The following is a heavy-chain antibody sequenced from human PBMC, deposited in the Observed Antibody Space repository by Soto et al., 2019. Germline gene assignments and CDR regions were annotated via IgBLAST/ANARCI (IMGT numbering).Heavy chain of an antibody. J-gene: IGHJ5*02. D-gene: IGHD3-3*01. CDR1: GFTCSSYS. Sequence: HLGGSLRLSCAASGFTCSSYSMNWVCQAPGKGLEWVSYISSSSSTIYYADSVKGRFTISRDNAKNSLYLQMNSLRDEDTAVYYCARESRFLEWLSLNWFDPWGQGTLVTVSS. CDR2: ISSSSSTI. V-gene: IGHV3-48*02. CDR3: ARESRFLEWLSLNWFDP.